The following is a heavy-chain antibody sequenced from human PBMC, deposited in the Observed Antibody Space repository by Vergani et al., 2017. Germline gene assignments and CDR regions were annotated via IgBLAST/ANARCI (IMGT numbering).Heavy chain of an antibody. V-gene: IGHV4-38-2*01. CDR3: ARSQGDYWYFDL. Sequence: VLLQEPGPGLVRPSETLSLTCSVSGYSIGSGFYWAWIRQSPGEGLQWLTSIHNRGKTYHNPSLKSRVSVSLDTSKNRFSLNLTSVTATDTAVYYCARSQGDYWYFDLWGPGSLVTVSS. J-gene: IGHJ2*01. CDR2: IHNRGKT. CDR1: GYSIGSGFY. D-gene: IGHD2-21*01.